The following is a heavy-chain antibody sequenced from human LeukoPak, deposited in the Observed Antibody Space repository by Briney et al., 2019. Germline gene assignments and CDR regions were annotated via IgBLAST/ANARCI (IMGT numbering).Heavy chain of an antibody. CDR2: IWSDGTNK. CDR1: GFTFSSYG. J-gene: IGHJ4*02. D-gene: IGHD1-26*01. V-gene: IGHV3-33*01. Sequence: GSLRLSCAASGFTFSSYGMHWVRQTPGKGLEGVTIIWSDGTNKYYADSVKGRFTISRDNSKNTLYLQMNSLRAEDTAVYYCARGSGSFSGGFDYWGQGTLVTVSS. CDR3: ARGSGSFSGGFDY.